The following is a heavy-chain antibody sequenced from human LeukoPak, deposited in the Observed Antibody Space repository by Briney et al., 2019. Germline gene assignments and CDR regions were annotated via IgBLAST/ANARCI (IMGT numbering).Heavy chain of an antibody. CDR1: GGSISSSSYY. V-gene: IGHV4-39*01. CDR2: IYYSGST. D-gene: IGHD3-22*01. J-gene: IGHJ6*03. CDR3: ASTYYYDSSGYYHYYYMDV. Sequence: SETLSLTCTVSGGSISSSSYYWGWIRQPPGKGLEWIGSIYYSGSTYYNPSLKSRVTISVDTSKNQFSLKLSSVTAADTAVYYCASTYYYDSSGYYHYYYMDVWGKGTTVTVSS.